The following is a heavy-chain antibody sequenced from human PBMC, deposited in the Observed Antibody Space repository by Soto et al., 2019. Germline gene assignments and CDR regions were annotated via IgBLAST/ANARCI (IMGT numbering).Heavy chain of an antibody. D-gene: IGHD4-17*01. J-gene: IGHJ3*02. V-gene: IGHV3-64*01. CDR2: ISSNGGST. CDR3: ARSPLHFDYGDYKDAFDI. Sequence: GGSLRLSCAASGFTFSSYAMHWVRQAPGKGLEYVSAISSNGGSTYYANSVKGRSTISRDNSKNTLYLQMGSLRAEDMAVYYCARSPLHFDYGDYKDAFDIWGQGTMVTVSS. CDR1: GFTFSSYA.